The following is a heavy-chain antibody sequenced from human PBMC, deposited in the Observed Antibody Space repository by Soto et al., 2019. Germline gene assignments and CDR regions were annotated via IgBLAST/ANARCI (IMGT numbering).Heavy chain of an antibody. Sequence: QVQLQEAGPGLVKPSQTLSLTCSVSGGAINNRDYYWSWIRQHPGKGLEWIGNIFYSGSTDYNPSLKGPLTISIDTSKNEFSLKLTSVTAADTAVYYCARDRPAFKSFGSGMDVWGQGTTVTVSS. D-gene: IGHD3-16*01. CDR2: IFYSGST. CDR3: ARDRPAFKSFGSGMDV. CDR1: GGAINNRDYY. J-gene: IGHJ6*02. V-gene: IGHV4-31*01.